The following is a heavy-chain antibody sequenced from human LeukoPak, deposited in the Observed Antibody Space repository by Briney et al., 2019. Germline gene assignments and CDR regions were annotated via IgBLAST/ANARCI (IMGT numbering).Heavy chain of an antibody. J-gene: IGHJ6*03. CDR1: GFTVSSNY. CDR2: ISDDNRYI. Sequence: GGSLRLSCAASGFTVSSNYMSWVRQAPGKGLEWVSSISDDNRYIYYAEALKGRFTISRDSAKNSLYLEVNSLRAEDTAVYYCARGMTTVTINYYYYMDVWGRGTTVTISS. V-gene: IGHV3-21*01. D-gene: IGHD4-17*01. CDR3: ARGMTTVTINYYYYMDV.